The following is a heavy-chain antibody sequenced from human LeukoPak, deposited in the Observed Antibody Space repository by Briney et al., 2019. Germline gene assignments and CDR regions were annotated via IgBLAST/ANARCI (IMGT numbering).Heavy chain of an antibody. CDR3: ARRYCSGGSCYYGY. V-gene: IGHV3-23*01. J-gene: IGHJ4*02. Sequence: GGSLRLSCAASGFTFSTYATSWVRQAPGKGLEWVSAITASGANTYYADSVKGRFTISRDNSKNTLYLQMNSLRAEDTAVYYCARRYCSGGSCYYGYWGQGTLVTVSS. CDR1: GFTFSTYA. D-gene: IGHD2-15*01. CDR2: ITASGANT.